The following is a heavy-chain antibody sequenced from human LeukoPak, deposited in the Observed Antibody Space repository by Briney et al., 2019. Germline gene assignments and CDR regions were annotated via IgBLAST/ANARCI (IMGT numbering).Heavy chain of an antibody. CDR3: ARGGLAYYYDSSGLSTFDY. D-gene: IGHD3-22*01. V-gene: IGHV3-23*01. CDR1: GFTFRFYA. J-gene: IGHJ4*02. CDR2: LSGSGGST. Sequence: GGSLRLSCATSGFTFRFYAMSWVRQAPGKGLEWVSGLSGSGGSTYYADSVRGRFTISRDNSKNTLYLQMNSLRAEDTAVYYCARGGLAYYYDSSGLSTFDYWGQGTLVTVSS.